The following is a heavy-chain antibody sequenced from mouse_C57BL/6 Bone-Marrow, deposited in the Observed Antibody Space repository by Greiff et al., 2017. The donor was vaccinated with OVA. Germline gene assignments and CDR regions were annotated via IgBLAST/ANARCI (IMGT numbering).Heavy chain of an antibody. Sequence: EVKLVESGEGLVKPGGSLTLSCAASGFTFSSYAMSWVRQTPEKRLEWVAYISSGGDYIYYADTVKGRFTISRDNARNTLYLQMSSLKSEDTAMYYCTREGLYYYYFDDWGQGTTLTVSS. CDR2: ISSGGDYI. J-gene: IGHJ2*01. CDR3: TREGLYYYYFDD. CDR1: GFTFSSYA. V-gene: IGHV5-9-1*02. D-gene: IGHD2-1*01.